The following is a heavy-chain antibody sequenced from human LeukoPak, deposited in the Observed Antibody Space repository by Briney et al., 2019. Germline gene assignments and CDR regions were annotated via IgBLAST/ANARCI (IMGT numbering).Heavy chain of an antibody. J-gene: IGHJ1*01. CDR1: GGSFSGYY. Sequence: SETLSLTCAVYGGSFSGYYWSWIRQPPGKGLEWIGEINHSGSTNYNPSLKSRVTISVDTSKNQFSLKLSAVTAADTAVYYCARSENFRGYSYGSEYFQHWGQGTLVTVSS. D-gene: IGHD5-18*01. CDR3: ARSENFRGYSYGSEYFQH. CDR2: INHSGST. V-gene: IGHV4-34*01.